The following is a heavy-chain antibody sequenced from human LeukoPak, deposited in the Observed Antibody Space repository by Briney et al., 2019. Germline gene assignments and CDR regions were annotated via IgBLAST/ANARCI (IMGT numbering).Heavy chain of an antibody. D-gene: IGHD1-26*01. Sequence: GGSLRLSCAASGFTFSSYVMHWVRQAPGKGLEWVAVISYDGSNKYYADSVKGRFTISRDNSKNTLYLQMNSLRAEDTAVYYCARWGGDAFDIWGQGTMVTVSS. CDR2: ISYDGSNK. CDR1: GFTFSSYV. V-gene: IGHV3-30*01. CDR3: ARWGGDAFDI. J-gene: IGHJ3*02.